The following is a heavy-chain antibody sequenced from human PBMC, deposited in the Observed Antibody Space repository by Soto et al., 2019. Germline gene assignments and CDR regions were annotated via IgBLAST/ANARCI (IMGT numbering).Heavy chain of an antibody. J-gene: IGHJ4*02. V-gene: IGHV3-23*01. D-gene: IGHD3-22*01. Sequence: EVQLLESGGDLIQPGGSLRLSCAASGFTFNIYAMTWVRQAPGKGLEWVSAISRYGDITYYADSVEGRFSISRDNSKNTLYLQMNNLRAEDTSVYYCAKDRYLDHDSRGYLFDNWGQGTLVTVSS. CDR1: GFTFNIYA. CDR2: ISRYGDIT. CDR3: AKDRYLDHDSRGYLFDN.